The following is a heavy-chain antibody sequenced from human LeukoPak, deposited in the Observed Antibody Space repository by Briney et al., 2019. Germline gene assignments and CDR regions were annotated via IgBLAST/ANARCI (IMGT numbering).Heavy chain of an antibody. D-gene: IGHD6-19*01. Sequence: GGSLRLSCAASGFTFSGSAVHWVRQASGKGLEWVGHIRSKADSHATAYAAPVQGRFTISRDDSNNTAYLHMNSLKIEDAAVYFCSRHLYSSAWYEENWGQGTLVTVSS. CDR2: IRSKADSHAT. CDR3: SRHLYSSAWYEEN. CDR1: GFTFSGSA. J-gene: IGHJ4*02. V-gene: IGHV3-73*01.